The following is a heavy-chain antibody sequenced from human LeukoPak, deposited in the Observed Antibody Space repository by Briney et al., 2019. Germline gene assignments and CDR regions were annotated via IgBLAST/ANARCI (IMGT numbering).Heavy chain of an antibody. CDR2: MNPNSGNT. CDR1: GYTFTSYD. Sequence: ALVKVSCKASGYTFTSYDINWVRQATGQGLEWMGWMNPNSGNTGYAQKFQGRVTMTRNTSISTAYMELSSLRSEDTAVYYCARERTTSNWFDPWGQGTLVTVSS. D-gene: IGHD1-7*01. CDR3: ARERTTSNWFDP. J-gene: IGHJ5*02. V-gene: IGHV1-8*01.